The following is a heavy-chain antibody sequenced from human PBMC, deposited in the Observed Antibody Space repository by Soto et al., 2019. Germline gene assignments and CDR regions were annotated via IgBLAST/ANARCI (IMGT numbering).Heavy chain of an antibody. V-gene: IGHV1-69*13. Sequence: ASVKVSCKASGGTFSSSAISWVRQAPGQGLEWMGGIIPIFGTANYAQKFQGRVTITADESTSTAYMELSSLRSEDTAVYYCARVAPPDRGGGCYSVGLSWYYFDYWGQGTLVTVSS. J-gene: IGHJ4*02. D-gene: IGHD2-21*02. CDR1: GGTFSSSA. CDR3: ARVAPPDRGGGCYSVGLSWYYFDY. CDR2: IIPIFGTA.